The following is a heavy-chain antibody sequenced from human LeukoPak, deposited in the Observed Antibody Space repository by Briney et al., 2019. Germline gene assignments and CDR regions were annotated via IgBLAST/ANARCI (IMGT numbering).Heavy chain of an antibody. CDR2: IYYSGST. J-gene: IGHJ6*02. CDR1: GGSISSGDYY. CDR3: ARLPREYYDFWSGYYNYGMDA. Sequence: SETLSLTCTVSGGSISSGDYYWSWIRQPPGKGLEWIGYIYYSGSTYYNPSLKSRVTISVDTSKNQFSLKLSSVIAADTAVYYCARLPREYYDFWSGYYNYGMDAWGQGTTVTVSS. D-gene: IGHD3-3*01. V-gene: IGHV4-30-4*01.